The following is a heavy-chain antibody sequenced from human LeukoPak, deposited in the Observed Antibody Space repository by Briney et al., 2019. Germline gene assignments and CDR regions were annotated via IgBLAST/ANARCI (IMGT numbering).Heavy chain of an antibody. J-gene: IGHJ3*02. CDR1: GGSFSGYY. D-gene: IGHD2-2*03. Sequence: SETLSLTCAVYGGSFSGYYWSWICQPPGKGLEWDGEINHSGSTNYNPSLKSRVTISVDTSKNQFSLKLSSVTAADTAVYYCARELSFGYCSSTSCNDAFDIWGQGTMVTVSS. CDR3: ARELSFGYCSSTSCNDAFDI. CDR2: INHSGST. V-gene: IGHV4-34*01.